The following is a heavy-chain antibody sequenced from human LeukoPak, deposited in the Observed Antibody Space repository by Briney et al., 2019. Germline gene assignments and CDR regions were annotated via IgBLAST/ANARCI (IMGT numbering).Heavy chain of an antibody. CDR2: IYHSGST. J-gene: IGHJ2*01. D-gene: IGHD4-17*01. CDR1: GGSISSSNW. CDR3: ARATVRYFDL. Sequence: SETLSLTCAVSGGSISSSNWWSWVRQPPGKGLEWIGEIYHSGSTNYNPSLKSRVTISVDTSKNQFSLKLSSVTAADTAVYYCARATVRYFDLWGRGTLVTVSS. V-gene: IGHV4-4*02.